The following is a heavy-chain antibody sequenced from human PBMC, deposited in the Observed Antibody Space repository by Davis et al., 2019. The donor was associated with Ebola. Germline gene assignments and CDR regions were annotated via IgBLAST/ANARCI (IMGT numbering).Heavy chain of an antibody. V-gene: IGHV3-33*01. CDR3: ARDRRGKGSYGTGYFDY. J-gene: IGHJ4*02. Sequence: GGSLRLSCAASGFTFSSYGMHWVRQAPGKGLEWVAVIWYDGSNKYYADSVKGRFTISRDNAKNSLYLQMNSLRAEDTAVYYCARDRRGKGSYGTGYFDYWGQGTLVTVSS. D-gene: IGHD3-16*01. CDR2: IWYDGSNK. CDR1: GFTFSSYG.